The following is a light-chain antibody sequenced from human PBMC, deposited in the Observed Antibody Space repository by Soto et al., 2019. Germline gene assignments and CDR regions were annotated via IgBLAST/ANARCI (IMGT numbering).Light chain of an antibody. CDR2: DVS. CDR3: QHTTDFT. J-gene: IGKJ2*01. V-gene: IGKV1-5*01. Sequence: DIQMTQSPSTLAASVGDTVTMTCRSSSKWLAWYQKKPGEAPKLLIYDVSNLERGVPPRFSGSTSGAESTLTITGLQPDDLGTYYCQHTTDFTFGQGTKVEIK. CDR1: SSSKW.